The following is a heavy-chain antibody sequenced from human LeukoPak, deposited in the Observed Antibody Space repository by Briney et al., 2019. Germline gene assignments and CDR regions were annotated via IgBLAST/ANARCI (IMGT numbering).Heavy chain of an antibody. CDR1: GGTFSSYA. V-gene: IGHV1-69*04. Sequence: GASVKVSCKASGGTFSSYAISWVRQAPGQGLEWMGRIIPILGIANYAQKFQGRVTITADKSPSTAYMELSSLRSEDTAVYYCARGLKYCSGGSCYSVIDWFDPWGQGTLVTVSS. D-gene: IGHD2-15*01. J-gene: IGHJ5*02. CDR2: IIPILGIA. CDR3: ARGLKYCSGGSCYSVIDWFDP.